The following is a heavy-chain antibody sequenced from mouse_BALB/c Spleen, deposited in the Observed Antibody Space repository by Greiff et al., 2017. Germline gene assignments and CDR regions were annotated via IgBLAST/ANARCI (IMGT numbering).Heavy chain of an antibody. Sequence: VKLVESGPGLVAPSQSLSITCTVSGFSLTSYGVHWVRQPPGKGLEWLGVIWAGGSTNYNSALMSRLSISKDNSKSQVFLKMNSLQTDDTAMYYCARDGRWLLGQGYYAMDYWGQGTSVTVSS. CDR1: GFSLTSYG. V-gene: IGHV2-9*02. CDR3: ARDGRWLLGQGYYAMDY. D-gene: IGHD2-3*01. J-gene: IGHJ4*01. CDR2: IWAGGST.